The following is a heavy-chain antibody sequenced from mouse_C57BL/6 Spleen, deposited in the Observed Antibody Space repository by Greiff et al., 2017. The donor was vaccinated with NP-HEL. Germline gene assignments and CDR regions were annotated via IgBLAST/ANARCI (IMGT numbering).Heavy chain of an antibody. CDR1: GYTFTSYW. Sequence: QVQLQQPGAELVKPGASVKLSCKASGYTFTSYWMHWVKQRPGQGLEWIGMIHPNSGSTNYNEKFKSKATLTVDKSSSTAYMQLSSLTSEDSAVYYCARCDHDGYYFDYWGQGTTLTVSS. CDR2: IHPNSGST. D-gene: IGHD2-3*01. V-gene: IGHV1-64*01. CDR3: ARCDHDGYYFDY. J-gene: IGHJ2*01.